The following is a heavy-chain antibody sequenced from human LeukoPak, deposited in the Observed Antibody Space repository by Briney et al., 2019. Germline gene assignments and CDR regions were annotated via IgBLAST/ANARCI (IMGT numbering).Heavy chain of an antibody. V-gene: IGHV3-23*01. Sequence: QPGGSLRLSCAASGFTFRTYAMNWVRQAPGKGLEWVSGISASGDNTFYADSVKGRFTISRDNSKKMLYLQMNSLRAEDTAIYYCAKDGLWLDRGTFDYWGQGTLVTVSS. J-gene: IGHJ4*02. CDR3: AKDGLWLDRGTFDY. CDR2: ISASGDNT. CDR1: GFTFRTYA. D-gene: IGHD5-18*01.